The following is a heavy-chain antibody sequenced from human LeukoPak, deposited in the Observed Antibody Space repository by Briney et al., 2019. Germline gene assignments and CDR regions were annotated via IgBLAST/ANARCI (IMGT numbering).Heavy chain of an antibody. V-gene: IGHV3-7*01. Sequence: GGSLRLSCAVSGFTFSNHWMSWVRQAPGKGLEWVANIKQDGSEKYYVDSVKGRFTISRDNARNSLYLQLNSLRADDTAVYYCARTLLLWFGDHLYFDYWGQGTLVTVSS. D-gene: IGHD3-10*01. J-gene: IGHJ4*02. CDR2: IKQDGSEK. CDR1: GFTFSNHW. CDR3: ARTLLLWFGDHLYFDY.